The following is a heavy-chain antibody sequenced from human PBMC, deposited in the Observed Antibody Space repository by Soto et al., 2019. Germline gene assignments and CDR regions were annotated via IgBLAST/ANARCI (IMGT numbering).Heavy chain of an antibody. J-gene: IGHJ4*02. V-gene: IGHV3-30*18. CDR1: GFRFSAFG. CDR3: TKSSGGSSSVGMDY. D-gene: IGHD6-6*01. Sequence: QVQLVESGGGAVQPGRSLTLSCAASGFRFSAFGMHWVRQAPGKGLEWVAVVSNDGRSEHYADSVKGRFTISRDNSRDTLSLQMTALRTEDSSIYYCTKSSGGSSSVGMDYWGQGTRVTVSS. CDR2: VSNDGRSE.